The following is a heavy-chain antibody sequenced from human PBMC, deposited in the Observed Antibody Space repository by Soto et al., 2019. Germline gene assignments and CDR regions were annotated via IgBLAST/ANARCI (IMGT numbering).Heavy chain of an antibody. D-gene: IGHD2-2*01. CDR1: GYQFTGSY. Sequence: QVRLVQSGADVQRPGASMNISCQASGYQFTGSYLHWVRRAPGHGLQWMGMINPDTGSTTYAETFQDSVTMTTDKAAGTVFLGLGRLTSDDTATYYCARQYCSGTSCYWYFEFWGQGNFVSVSS. V-gene: IGHV1-2*02. CDR2: INPDTGST. J-gene: IGHJ4*02. CDR3: ARQYCSGTSCYWYFEF.